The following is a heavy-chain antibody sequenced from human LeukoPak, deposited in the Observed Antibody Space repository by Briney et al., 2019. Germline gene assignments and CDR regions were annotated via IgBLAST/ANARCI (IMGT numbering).Heavy chain of an antibody. CDR3: ARSASGTGYTA. CDR2: MNPNSGNT. J-gene: IGHJ4*02. Sequence: GASVKVSCKAPGYTFTNDDISWVRQATGQGLEWIGKMNPNSGNTGYAQKFQGRVTMTRSTSVSTVYMELNSLTSEDTAVYFCARSASGTGYTAWGQGTLVTVSS. CDR1: GYTFTNDD. V-gene: IGHV1-8*01. D-gene: IGHD3-9*01.